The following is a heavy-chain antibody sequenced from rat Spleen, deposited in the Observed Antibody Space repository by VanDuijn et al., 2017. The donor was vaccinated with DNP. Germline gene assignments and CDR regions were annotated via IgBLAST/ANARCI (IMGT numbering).Heavy chain of an antibody. CDR2: ISTSGGST. V-gene: IGHV5-25*01. J-gene: IGHJ2*01. CDR3: ARPQITMMVVKDLLDY. CDR1: GFTFSNYD. Sequence: EVQLVESGGGLVQPGRSLKLSCAASGFTFSNYDMAWVRQAPTKGLEWVASISTSGGSTYYRDSVKGRFTVSRDNAKSTLYLQMDSLRSEDTATYYCARPQITMMVVKDLLDYWGQGVMVTVSS. D-gene: IGHD1-12*02.